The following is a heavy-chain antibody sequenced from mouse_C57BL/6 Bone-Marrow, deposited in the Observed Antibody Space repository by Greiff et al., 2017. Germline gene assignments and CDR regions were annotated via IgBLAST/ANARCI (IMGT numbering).Heavy chain of an antibody. CDR1: GYTFTSYG. CDR2: IYPRSGNT. D-gene: IGHD2-1*01. Sequence: QVQLQQSGAELARPGASVKLSCKASGYTFTSYGISWVKQRTGQGLEWIGEIYPRSGNTYYNEKFKGKATLTADKSSSTAYMELRSLTSADSAVYFCARHGNYWYFDVWGTGTTVTVSS. V-gene: IGHV1-81*01. J-gene: IGHJ1*03. CDR3: ARHGNYWYFDV.